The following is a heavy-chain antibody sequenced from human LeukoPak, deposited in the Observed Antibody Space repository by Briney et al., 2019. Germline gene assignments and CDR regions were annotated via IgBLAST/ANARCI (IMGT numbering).Heavy chain of an antibody. Sequence: SETLSLTCAVYGGSFSGYYWSWIRQPQGKGLEWIGEINHSGSTNYNPSLKSRVTISVDTSKNQFSLKLSSVTAADTAVYYCARNPSYYYDSSGYSYWGQGTLVTVSS. CDR3: ARNPSYYYDSSGYSY. CDR2: INHSGST. V-gene: IGHV4-34*01. J-gene: IGHJ4*02. D-gene: IGHD3-22*01. CDR1: GGSFSGYY.